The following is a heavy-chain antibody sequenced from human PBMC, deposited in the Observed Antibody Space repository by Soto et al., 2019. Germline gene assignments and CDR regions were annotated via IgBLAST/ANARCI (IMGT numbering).Heavy chain of an antibody. D-gene: IGHD3-10*01. CDR1: GGSFDDFY. V-gene: IGHV4-34*02. CDR2: TSHDGGT. Sequence: QVQLQQWGAGLLRPSETLSLTCAFYGGSFDDFYWSWVRQPPGKGLERVGETSHDGGTNYSPSLASRVSISVDTSKNQSPLHLRSVTAADTGLYYCARGQLVWYGDLTPYHRDMDVWGQGTTVTVSS. CDR3: ARGQLVWYGDLTPYHRDMDV. J-gene: IGHJ6*02.